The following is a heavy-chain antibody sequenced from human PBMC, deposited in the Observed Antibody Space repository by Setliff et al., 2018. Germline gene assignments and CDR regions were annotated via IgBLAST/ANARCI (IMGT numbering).Heavy chain of an antibody. CDR3: ARTCSGSGCYAGLES. V-gene: IGHV3-33*08. Sequence: PGGSLRLSCAASGFTFSNYRMHWVRQAPGKGLEWVAVIWHDGGNKYHADSVKGRFTSSRDNSKNTLYLQMNSLRPEDTAVYYCARTCSGSGCYAGLESWGQGTPVTVSS. CDR1: GFTFSNYR. D-gene: IGHD2-15*01. CDR2: IWHDGGNK. J-gene: IGHJ4*02.